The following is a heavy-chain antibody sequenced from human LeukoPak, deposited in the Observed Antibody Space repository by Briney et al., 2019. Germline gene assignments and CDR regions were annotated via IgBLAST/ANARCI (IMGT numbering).Heavy chain of an antibody. J-gene: IGHJ4*02. V-gene: IGHV4-59*01. Sequence: PSETLSLTCTVSGGSISTYYWSWIRQPPGKGLDRIGYIYYSGSTNYNPSLKSRVTISVDTSKNQFSLKLSSVTAADTAVYYCARRHSSSWFFDYWGQGTLVTVSS. CDR3: ARRHSSSWFFDY. CDR2: IYYSGST. D-gene: IGHD6-13*01. CDR1: GGSISTYY.